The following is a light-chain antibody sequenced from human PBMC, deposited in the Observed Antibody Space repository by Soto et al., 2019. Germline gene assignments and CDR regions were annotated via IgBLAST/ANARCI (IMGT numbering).Light chain of an antibody. CDR2: GAS. J-gene: IGKJ3*01. CDR1: QSVDSN. V-gene: IGKV3-15*01. Sequence: EIVMTQSPATLSVSPGERATLSCRASQSVDSNLAWYQQKPGQAPRLLIYGASTRATGIPARFSGSGSGTEFTLTISSLQSEDFAVYYCQQYSNWPPLFTFGPGNKVDIK. CDR3: QQYSNWPPLFT.